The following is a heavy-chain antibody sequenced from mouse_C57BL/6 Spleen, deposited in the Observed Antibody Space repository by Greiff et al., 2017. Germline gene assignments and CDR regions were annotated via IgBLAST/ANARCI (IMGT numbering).Heavy chain of an antibody. J-gene: IGHJ4*01. CDR3: VYGSSYNYYAMDY. CDR1: GYTFTSYW. CDR2: IDPSDSYT. Sequence: QVQLQQPGAELVMPGASVKLSCKASGYTFTSYWMHWVKQRPGQGLEWIGEIDPSDSYTNYNQKFKGKSTLTVDKSSSTAYMQLSSLTSEDSAVYYCVYGSSYNYYAMDYWGQGTSVTGSS. D-gene: IGHD1-1*01. V-gene: IGHV1-69*01.